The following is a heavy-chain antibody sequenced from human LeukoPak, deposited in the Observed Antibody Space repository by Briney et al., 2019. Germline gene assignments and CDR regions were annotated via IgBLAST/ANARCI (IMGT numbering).Heavy chain of an antibody. D-gene: IGHD6-13*01. CDR1: GLTFSNYA. CDR3: AKRAAAGTANPFDP. CDR2: ISGSGGST. Sequence: GGSLRLTCAASGLTFSNYAMSWVRQAPGRGQEWVSAISGSGGSTYYADSVKGRFTISRDNSKNTLYLQMNSLRAEDTAVYYCAKRAAAGTANPFDPWGQGTLVTVSS. J-gene: IGHJ5*02. V-gene: IGHV3-23*01.